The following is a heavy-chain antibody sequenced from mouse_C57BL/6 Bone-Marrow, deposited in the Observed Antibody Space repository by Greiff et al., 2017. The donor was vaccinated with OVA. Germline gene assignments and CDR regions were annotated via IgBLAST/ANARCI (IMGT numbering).Heavy chain of an antibody. CDR2: INPNNGGT. CDR3: ARDYYGSSWYFDV. Sequence: EVQLQQSGPELVKPGASVKISCKASGYTFTYYYMNWVKQSHGKSLEWIGDINPNNGGTSYNQKFKGKATLTVDKSSSTAYMELRSLTSEDSAVYYCARDYYGSSWYFDVWGTGTTVTVSS. CDR1: GYTFTYYY. J-gene: IGHJ1*03. V-gene: IGHV1-26*01. D-gene: IGHD1-1*01.